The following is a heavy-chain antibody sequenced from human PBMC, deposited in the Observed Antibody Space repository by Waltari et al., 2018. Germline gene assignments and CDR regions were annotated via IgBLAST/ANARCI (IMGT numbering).Heavy chain of an antibody. D-gene: IGHD6-13*01. J-gene: IGHJ6*02. V-gene: IGHV3-33*01. CDR3: ARAFTAAGTYYYYGMDV. CDR1: GFTFSSYG. Sequence: QVQLVESGGGVVQPGRSLRLSCAASGFTFSSYGMHWVRQAPGTGLEWVAVIWYDGSNKYYADSVKGRFTISRDNSKNTLYLQMNSLRAEDTAVYYCARAFTAAGTYYYYGMDVWGQGTTVTVSS. CDR2: IWYDGSNK.